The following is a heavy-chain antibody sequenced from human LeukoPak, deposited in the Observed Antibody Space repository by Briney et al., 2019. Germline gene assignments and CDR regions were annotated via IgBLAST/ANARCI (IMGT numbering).Heavy chain of an antibody. CDR3: ARIQYSSSWYSFDY. D-gene: IGHD6-13*01. CDR2: IIPIFGTA. J-gene: IGHJ4*02. V-gene: IGHV1-69*13. CDR1: GDTFRRYA. Sequence: SVKVSCNASGDTFRRYAFSWVRQVPGQGLEWMGGIIPIFGTANYAQKFQGRVTITADESTSTAYMELSSLRSEDTAVYYCARIQYSSSWYSFDYWGQGTLVTVSS.